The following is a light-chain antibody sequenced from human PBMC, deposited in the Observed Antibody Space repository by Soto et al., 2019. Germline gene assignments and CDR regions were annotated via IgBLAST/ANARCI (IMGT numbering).Light chain of an antibody. Sequence: EIVLTQSPGTLSMSPGERATLSCRASQAVRSDFLARYQHKPGQAPRLVIYGASTSATGIPDRFIGSGSGTDVTLTISRLEPEGFAVYYCQQGGGSLWTFGQGTKVEIK. CDR1: QAVRSDF. CDR2: GAS. V-gene: IGKV3-20*01. CDR3: QQGGGSLWT. J-gene: IGKJ1*01.